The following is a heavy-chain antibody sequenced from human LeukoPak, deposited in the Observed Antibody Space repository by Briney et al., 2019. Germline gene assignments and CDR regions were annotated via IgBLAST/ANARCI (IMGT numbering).Heavy chain of an antibody. Sequence: ASVKVSCKASGYNFISYGISWVRQAPGQGLEWMGWINTYIGNTNYAQKYQGRVTMTTDTSTSTAYMELRSLRSDDTAVYYCARSEGITMIVVVSAEDYWGQGTLVTVSS. CDR2: INTYIGNT. CDR1: GYNFISYG. J-gene: IGHJ4*02. D-gene: IGHD3-22*01. V-gene: IGHV1-18*04. CDR3: ARSEGITMIVVVSAEDY.